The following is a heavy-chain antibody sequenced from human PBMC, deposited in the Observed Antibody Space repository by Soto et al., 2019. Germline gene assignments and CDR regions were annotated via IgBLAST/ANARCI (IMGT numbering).Heavy chain of an antibody. CDR2: ISGSGVST. D-gene: IGHD2-2*01. CDR1: GFTFSSYA. J-gene: IGHJ3*02. CDR3: ATPVFCSSTSCYDAFDI. V-gene: IGHV3-23*01. Sequence: GGSLRLSCAASGFTFSSYAMSWFRQAPWKWLEWVSSISGSGVSTYYADSVKGRSTIPRENSKNTLYLQMNGLRAEDRAVYYCATPVFCSSTSCYDAFDIWGQGKMVTVSS.